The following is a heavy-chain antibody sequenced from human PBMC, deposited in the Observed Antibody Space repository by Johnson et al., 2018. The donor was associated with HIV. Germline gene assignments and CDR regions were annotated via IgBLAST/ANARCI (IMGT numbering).Heavy chain of an antibody. D-gene: IGHD5-18*01. CDR2: IYSGGST. CDR3: AKGGAQEGWRQLQAYAFDF. Sequence: QVQLVESGGGVVRPGGSLRLSCAAAGFTFDDYGMSWVRQAPGKGLEWVSVIYSGGSTYYADSVKGRFPIPRDNCKNTLYLKIDSLRPEDSGVYDCAKGGAQEGWRQLQAYAFDFWGRGTMVNVAS. J-gene: IGHJ3*01. V-gene: IGHV3-NL1*01. CDR1: GFTFDDYG.